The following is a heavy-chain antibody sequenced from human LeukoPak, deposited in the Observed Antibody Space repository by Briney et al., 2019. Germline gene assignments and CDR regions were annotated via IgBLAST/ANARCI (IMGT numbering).Heavy chain of an antibody. CDR1: GGSISSYY. D-gene: IGHD6-6*01. V-gene: IGHV4-59*01. Sequence: SETLSLTCTVSGGSISSYYWSWIRQPPGKGLEWIGYIYYSGSANYDPSLKSRVTISVDTSKNQFSLKLTSVTAADTAVYYCARDSSYGLDVWGQGTTVTVSS. J-gene: IGHJ6*02. CDR3: ARDSSYGLDV. CDR2: IYYSGSA.